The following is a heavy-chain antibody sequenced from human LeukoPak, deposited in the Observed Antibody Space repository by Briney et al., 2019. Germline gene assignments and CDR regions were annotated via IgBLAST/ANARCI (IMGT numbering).Heavy chain of an antibody. CDR3: ARGIGSQLRSGWFDP. CDR1: GFTVSSNY. V-gene: IGHV3-66*01. CDR2: IYSGGNT. D-gene: IGHD3-3*01. Sequence: GGSLRLSCAASGFTVSSNYMSWVRQAPGKGLEWVSVIYSGGNTYYADSVEGRFTISRDNSKNTLYLQMNSLRAEDTAVYYCARGIGSQLRSGWFDPWGQGTLVTVSS. J-gene: IGHJ5*02.